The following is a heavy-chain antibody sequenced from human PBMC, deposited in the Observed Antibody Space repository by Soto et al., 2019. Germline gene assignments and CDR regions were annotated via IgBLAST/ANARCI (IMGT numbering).Heavy chain of an antibody. CDR1: GFTFSSHA. CDR2: ISGSGDST. D-gene: IGHD6-19*01. V-gene: IGHV3-23*01. J-gene: IGHJ1*01. Sequence: GGSLRLSCAASGFTFSSHAMSWVRQAPGKGLEWVSGISGSGDSTYYADSVKGRFTISRDNSKKTVYLQMNSLRAEDTAVYYCAKGVPGIAVAGTGYFQHWGQGTLVTVSS. CDR3: AKGVPGIAVAGTGYFQH.